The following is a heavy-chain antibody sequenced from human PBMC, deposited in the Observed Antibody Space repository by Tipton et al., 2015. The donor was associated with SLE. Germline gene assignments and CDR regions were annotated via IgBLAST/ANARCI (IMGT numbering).Heavy chain of an antibody. CDR1: GGSISSSSYY. J-gene: IGHJ4*02. D-gene: IGHD4-17*01. V-gene: IGHV4-39*01. Sequence: TLSLTCTVSGGSISSSSYYWGWIRQPPGKGLEWIGSIYYSGSTYYNPSLKSRVTISVDTSKNQFSLKLSSVTAADTAVYYCARLARDYGVLDYWGQGTLVTVSS. CDR3: ARLARDYGVLDY. CDR2: IYYSGST.